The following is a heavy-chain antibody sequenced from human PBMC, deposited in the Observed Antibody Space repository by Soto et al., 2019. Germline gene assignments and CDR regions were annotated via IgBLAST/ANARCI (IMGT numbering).Heavy chain of an antibody. CDR2: IYYSGST. CDR3: AREGIDYRTPFDY. V-gene: IGHV4-59*12. CDR1: GGSIRRFY. D-gene: IGHD4-4*01. Sequence: ASGTLSLNRTVTGGSIRRFYWRWIRASPGKGLEWIGYIYYSGSTNYNPSLKSRVTISVDTSKNQFSLKLSSVTAADSAVYYCAREGIDYRTPFDYWCQGTLVTVSS. J-gene: IGHJ4*02.